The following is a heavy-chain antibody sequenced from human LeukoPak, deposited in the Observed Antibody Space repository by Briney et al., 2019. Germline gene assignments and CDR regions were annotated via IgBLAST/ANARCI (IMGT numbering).Heavy chain of an antibody. J-gene: IGHJ4*02. CDR1: GFTFDDYA. CDR3: ARGVAGSY. V-gene: IGHV3-21*01. D-gene: IGHD6-19*01. CDR2: ISSSSSYI. Sequence: PGRSLRLSCAASGFTFDDYAMHWVRQAPGKGLEWVSSISSSSSYIYYADSVKGRFTISRDNAKNSLYLQMNSLRAEDTAVYYCARGVAGSYWGQGTLVTVSS.